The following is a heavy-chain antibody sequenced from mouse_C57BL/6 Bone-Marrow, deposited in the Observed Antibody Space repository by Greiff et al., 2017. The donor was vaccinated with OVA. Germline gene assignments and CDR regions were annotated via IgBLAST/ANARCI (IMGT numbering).Heavy chain of an antibody. CDR3: ARLRGTCAMDY. Sequence: QVQLQQPGPELVKPGASVRLSGRASAYTFPRYWMPGVKQRPGQGLEWIGNINPSNGGTNYNEKFKSKATLTVDKSSSTAYMQLSSLTSEDSAVYYCARLRGTCAMDYWGQGTSVTVSS. J-gene: IGHJ4*01. CDR2: INPSNGGT. CDR1: AYTFPRYW. V-gene: IGHV1-53*01.